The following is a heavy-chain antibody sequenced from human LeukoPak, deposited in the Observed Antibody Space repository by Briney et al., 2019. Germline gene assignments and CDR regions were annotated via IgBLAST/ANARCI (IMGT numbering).Heavy chain of an antibody. V-gene: IGHV1-18*01. CDR2: ITSYNGNT. Sequence: ASMTVSFTASGYTFTNYGISWVRQAPGQGLEWMGWITSYNGNTNYAQKLQDRVTMTADTSTSTAYMELRSLRSDDTAVYYCARAGKYSSTWYVDYWGQGTLVTVSS. CDR3: ARAGKYSSTWYVDY. D-gene: IGHD6-13*01. CDR1: GYTFTNYG. J-gene: IGHJ4*02.